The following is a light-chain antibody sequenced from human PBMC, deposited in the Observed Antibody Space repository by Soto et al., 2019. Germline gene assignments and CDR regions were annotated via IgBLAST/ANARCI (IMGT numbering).Light chain of an antibody. CDR1: QSVSSY. J-gene: IGKJ2*01. CDR3: QQRSNWPPYT. CDR2: DAS. Sequence: EIVLTQSPATLSLSPGVRATLSCRASQSVSSYLAWYQQKPGQAPRRLIYDASNRATGIPARFSGSGSGTEFTLTISSLEPEDFAVYYCQQRSNWPPYTCGQGTKLEIK. V-gene: IGKV3-11*01.